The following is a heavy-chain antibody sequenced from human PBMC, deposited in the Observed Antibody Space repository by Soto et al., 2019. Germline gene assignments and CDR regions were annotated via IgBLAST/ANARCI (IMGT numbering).Heavy chain of an antibody. J-gene: IGHJ2*01. Sequence: QMQLQASGPGLVKPSETLSLTCTVSGGSIRCYFWSWIRQAPGKKLEWLGYVYHNGNTNYNPSLRSRLTLSVATSNTRLSLNLKSVSAADAAVYYCAVPGPAGLWGRGTLVTVAS. CDR2: VYHNGNT. CDR1: GGSIRCYF. D-gene: IGHD7-27*01. CDR3: AVPGPAGL. V-gene: IGHV4-59*01.